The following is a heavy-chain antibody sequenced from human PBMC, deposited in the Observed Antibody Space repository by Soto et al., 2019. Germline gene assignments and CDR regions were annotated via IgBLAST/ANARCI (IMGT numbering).Heavy chain of an antibody. Sequence: QVQLVQSGAEVKKPGSSVKVSCKASGGTFSSYAISWVRQAPGQGLEWMGGIIPIFATANYAQKFQGRVTITADESTSTAYMELSRLRSEDTAVYYCAGVDTTMVNYYYYGMDVWGQGTTVTVSS. J-gene: IGHJ6*02. CDR2: IIPIFATA. V-gene: IGHV1-69*12. CDR1: GGTFSSYA. D-gene: IGHD5-18*01. CDR3: AGVDTTMVNYYYYGMDV.